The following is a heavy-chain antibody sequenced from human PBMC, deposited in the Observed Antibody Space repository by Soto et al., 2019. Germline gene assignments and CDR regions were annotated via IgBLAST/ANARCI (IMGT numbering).Heavy chain of an antibody. CDR2: ISADGSAA. V-gene: IGHV3-74*01. CDR1: QFVFSNSW. Sequence: GGSLRLSCAASQFVFSNSWMHWVRQVPGKGLIWVSRISADGSAATYTDSVKGRLTISTDNTRNTLYLDMNRLRVDDTAIYYCARAYKWRQMSLNVFDLWGQGTMVTVSS. CDR3: ARAYKWRQMSLNVFDL. D-gene: IGHD1-1*01. J-gene: IGHJ3*01.